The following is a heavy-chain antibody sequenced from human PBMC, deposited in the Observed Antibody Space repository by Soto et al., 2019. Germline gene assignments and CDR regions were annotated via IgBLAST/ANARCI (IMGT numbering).Heavy chain of an antibody. Sequence: EVQLVESGGGLVKPGGSLTLSCAASGFTFSISTMNWVRQAPGKRLEWVSSISSGTTYVYYADSVRGRFSISRDNAKHSLYLQMNSLRVEDTAVYYCARGDGTDLHSSGWSPRFWGQGTLVTVSS. CDR3: ARGDGTDLHSSGWSPRF. CDR2: ISSGTTYV. J-gene: IGHJ4*02. D-gene: IGHD6-13*01. CDR1: GFTFSIST. V-gene: IGHV3-21*02.